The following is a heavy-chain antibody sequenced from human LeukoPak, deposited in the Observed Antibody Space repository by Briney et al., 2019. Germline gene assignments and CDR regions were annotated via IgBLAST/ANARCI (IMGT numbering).Heavy chain of an antibody. CDR2: INPSGGST. V-gene: IGHV1-46*01. CDR1: GYTFTSYY. D-gene: IGHD3-10*01. Sequence: ASVKVSCKASGYTFTSYYMHWVRQAPGQGLEWMGIINPSGGSTSYAQKFQGRVTMTRNTSISTAYMELSSLRSEDTAVYYCARGLDYYGSGSSGRAYYYYGMDVWGQGTTVTVSS. J-gene: IGHJ6*02. CDR3: ARGLDYYGSGSSGRAYYYYGMDV.